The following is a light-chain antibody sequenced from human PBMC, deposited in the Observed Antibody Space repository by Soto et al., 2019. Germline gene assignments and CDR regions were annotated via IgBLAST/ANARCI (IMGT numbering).Light chain of an antibody. CDR2: GAS. CDR3: QQYNNWPYT. J-gene: IGKJ2*01. Sequence: EIVMTQSPATLSVSPGERAALSCRASQSVSSNFAWYQQKPGQAPRLLIYGASTRATDIPARFSGSGSGTEFTLNISSLQSEDFAVYYCQQYNNWPYTFGQGTKLEIK. CDR1: QSVSSN. V-gene: IGKV3-15*01.